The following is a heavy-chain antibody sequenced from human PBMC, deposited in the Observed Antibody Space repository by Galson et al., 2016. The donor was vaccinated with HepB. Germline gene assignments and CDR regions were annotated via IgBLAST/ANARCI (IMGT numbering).Heavy chain of an antibody. D-gene: IGHD6-13*01. CDR1: GYPFMNYG. CDR2: ITGYSGNT. Sequence: SVKVSCKASGYPFMNYGIGWLRQAPGQGLEWMGRITGYSGNTDFAQKFQGRVSMTTDTSTSTAYMVLTSLVPDDTAVYFCARGRAAAGRWYFDYWGQGTLVTVSS. CDR3: ARGRAAAGRWYFDY. V-gene: IGHV1-18*01. J-gene: IGHJ4*02.